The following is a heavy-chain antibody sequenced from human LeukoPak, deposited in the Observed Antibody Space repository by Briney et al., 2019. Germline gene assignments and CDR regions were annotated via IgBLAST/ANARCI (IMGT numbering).Heavy chain of an antibody. CDR3: ASGPVGFSY. V-gene: IGHV4-34*01. CDR1: GGSFSGYY. J-gene: IGHJ4*02. Sequence: SETLSLTCAVYGGSFSGYYWSWIRQPPGKGLEWIGEINHSGSTNYNPSLKSRVTMSVDTSKNQFSLKLSSVTAADTAVYYCASGPVGFSYWGQGTLVTVSS. D-gene: IGHD1-26*01. CDR2: INHSGST.